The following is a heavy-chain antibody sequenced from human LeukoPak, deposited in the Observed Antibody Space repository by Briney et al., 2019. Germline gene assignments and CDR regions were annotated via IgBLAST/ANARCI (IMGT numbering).Heavy chain of an antibody. V-gene: IGHV4-39*07. CDR1: GGSISSSSYY. Sequence: SETLSLTCTVSGGSISSSSYYWGWIRQPPGKGLEWIGSIYYSGSTYYNPSLKSRVTISVDTSKNQFSLKLSSVTAAGTAVYYCARDRSGYYTGYNWFDPWGQGTPVTVSS. J-gene: IGHJ5*02. CDR3: ARDRSGYYTGYNWFDP. D-gene: IGHD3-3*01. CDR2: IYYSGST.